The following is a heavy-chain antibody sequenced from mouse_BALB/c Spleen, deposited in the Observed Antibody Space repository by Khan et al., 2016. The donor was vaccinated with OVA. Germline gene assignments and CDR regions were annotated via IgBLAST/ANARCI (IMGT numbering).Heavy chain of an antibody. J-gene: IGHJ2*01. CDR3: ARHGKGLLRYYFDY. V-gene: IGHV1-62-2*01. CDR1: GYTFTEYI. D-gene: IGHD1-1*01. CDR2: FNPGSGSI. Sequence: QMQLEESGAELVKPGASVKLSCKASGYTFTEYIIHWVKQRSGQGLEWIGWFNPGSGSIKYNEQFKDKATLTADKSSTTVYMELSRLTSEDSAVYFYARHGKGLLRYYFDYWGQGTTLTVSS.